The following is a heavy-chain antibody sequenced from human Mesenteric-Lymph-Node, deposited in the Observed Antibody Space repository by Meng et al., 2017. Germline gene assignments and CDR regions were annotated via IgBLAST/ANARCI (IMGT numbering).Heavy chain of an antibody. Sequence: GGSLRLSCAASGFTFSSYSMNWVRQAPGKGLEWVSSISSSSSYIYYADSVKGRFTIYRDNAKNSLYLQMNSLRAEDTAVYYCARGAARAGDYWGQGTLVTVSS. CDR3: ARGAARAGDY. D-gene: IGHD3-10*01. V-gene: IGHV3-21*01. J-gene: IGHJ4*02. CDR1: GFTFSSYS. CDR2: ISSSSSYI.